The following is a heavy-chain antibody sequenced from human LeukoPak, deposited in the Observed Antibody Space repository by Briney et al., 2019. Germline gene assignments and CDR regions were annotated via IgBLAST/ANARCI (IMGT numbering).Heavy chain of an antibody. D-gene: IGHD3-10*01. CDR2: IYSGGST. Sequence: QPGGSLRLSCAASGFTFSSYSMNWVRQAPGKGLEWVSVIYSGGSTYYADSVKGRFTISRDNSKNTLYLQMNSLRAEDTAVYYCARELAYGSGNVQGYYFDYWGQGTLVTVSS. V-gene: IGHV3-53*01. CDR1: GFTFSSYS. J-gene: IGHJ4*02. CDR3: ARELAYGSGNVQGYYFDY.